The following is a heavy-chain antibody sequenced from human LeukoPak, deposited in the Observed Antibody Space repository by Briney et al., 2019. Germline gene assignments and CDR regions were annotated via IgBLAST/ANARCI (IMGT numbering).Heavy chain of an antibody. CDR3: ARDLISSGDYATWGMDV. V-gene: IGHV3-33*01. CDR1: GFTFKSYG. D-gene: IGHD3-16*01. J-gene: IGHJ6*02. Sequence: GGSLRLSCAASGFTFKSYGMHWVRQAPGKGLEWVAVIWYDGSNKYYADSVKGRFTISRDNSKNTLFLQMNSLRAEDTAVYYGARDLISSGDYATWGMDVWGQGTTVTVSS. CDR2: IWYDGSNK.